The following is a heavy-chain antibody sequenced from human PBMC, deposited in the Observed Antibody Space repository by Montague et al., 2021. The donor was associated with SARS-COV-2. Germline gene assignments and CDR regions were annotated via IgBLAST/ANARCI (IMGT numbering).Heavy chain of an antibody. J-gene: IGHJ4*02. D-gene: IGHD1-26*01. CDR2: ISSSSSYI. Sequence: SLRLSCAASGFTFSSYSMNWVRQAPGKGLEWVSSISSSSSYIYYADSVKGRFTISRGNAKNSLYLQMNSLRAEDTAVYYCARDRGGSYPLDYWGQGTLVTVSS. CDR3: ARDRGGSYPLDY. CDR1: GFTFSSYS. V-gene: IGHV3-21*01.